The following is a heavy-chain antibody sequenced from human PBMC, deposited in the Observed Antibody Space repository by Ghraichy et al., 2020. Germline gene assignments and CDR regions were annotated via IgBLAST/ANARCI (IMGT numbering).Heavy chain of an antibody. J-gene: IGHJ6*02. V-gene: IGHV4-61*01. CDR1: GGSVSSGSYY. D-gene: IGHD2-21*02. Sequence: SCTVSGGSVSSGSYYWSWIRQPPGKGLEWIGYIYYSGSTNYNPSLKSRVTISVDTSKNQFSLKLSSVTAADTAVYYCAGMRYCGGDCYPIPYYYYGMDVWGQGTTVTVSS. CDR2: IYYSGST. CDR3: AGMRYCGGDCYPIPYYYYGMDV.